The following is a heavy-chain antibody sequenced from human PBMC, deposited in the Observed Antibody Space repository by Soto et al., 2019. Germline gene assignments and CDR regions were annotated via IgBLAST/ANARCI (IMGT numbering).Heavy chain of an antibody. D-gene: IGHD3-22*01. Sequence: GGSLRLSCAASGFTFSSYGMHWVRQAPGKGLEWVAVIWYDGSNKYYADSVKGRFTISRDNSKNTLYLQMNSLRAEDTAVYYCARESHYYDSSGYYEYWGQGTLVTVSS. CDR1: GFTFSSYG. V-gene: IGHV3-33*08. CDR2: IWYDGSNK. CDR3: ARESHYYDSSGYYEY. J-gene: IGHJ4*02.